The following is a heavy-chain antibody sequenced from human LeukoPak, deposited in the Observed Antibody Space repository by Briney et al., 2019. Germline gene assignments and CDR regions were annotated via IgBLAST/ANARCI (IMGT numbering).Heavy chain of an antibody. CDR1: GYTFTSYG. D-gene: IGHD3-10*01. CDR3: ARTPPGSYLDY. Sequence: ASVKVSCKASGYTFTSYGITWVRQAPGQGLEWMGWISGYTGNANCAQKLQGRVTMTTDTSTTTTYMELRSLTSDDTAVYYCARTPPGSYLDYWGQGTLVTVSS. CDR2: ISGYTGNA. V-gene: IGHV1-18*01. J-gene: IGHJ4*02.